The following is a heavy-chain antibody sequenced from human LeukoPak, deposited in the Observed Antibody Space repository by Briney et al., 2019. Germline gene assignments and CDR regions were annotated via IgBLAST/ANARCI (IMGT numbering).Heavy chain of an antibody. J-gene: IGHJ6*02. CDR1: GGSFSGYY. D-gene: IGHD2-15*01. Sequence: SETLSLTCAVYGGSFSGYYWSWIRQPPGKGLEWIGEINHSGSTNYNPSLKSRVTISVDTSKNQFSLKLSSATAADTAVYYCARHSGGSRLLYYYYYGMDVWGQGTTVTVSS. CDR3: ARHSGGSRLLYYYYYGMDV. V-gene: IGHV4-34*01. CDR2: INHSGST.